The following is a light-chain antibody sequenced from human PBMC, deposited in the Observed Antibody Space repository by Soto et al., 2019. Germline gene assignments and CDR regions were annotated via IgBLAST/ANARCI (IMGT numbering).Light chain of an antibody. Sequence: EIVMTQSPASLSAYPGERATLSCRASQSVAIYLDWYQQRPGQAPRLLIYDTSIRAPGIPATFSGSGSGTEVPLTISSLQSEDVAVYYFQQYKDWPPITFGGGTKVQIK. CDR1: QSVAIY. CDR2: DTS. V-gene: IGKV3-15*01. J-gene: IGKJ4*01. CDR3: QQYKDWPPIT.